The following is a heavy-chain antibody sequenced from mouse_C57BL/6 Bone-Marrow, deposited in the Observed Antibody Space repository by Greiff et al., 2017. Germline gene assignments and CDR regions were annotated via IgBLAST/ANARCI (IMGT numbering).Heavy chain of an antibody. J-gene: IGHJ4*01. CDR2: FYPGSGSI. CDR1: GYTFTEYT. CDR3: ARHGGSSYTSGYYAMDY. D-gene: IGHD1-1*01. Sequence: VKLQESGAELVKPGASVKLSCKASGYTFTEYTIHWVKQRSGQGLEWIGWFYPGSGSIKYNEKFKDKATLTADKSSSTVYMELSRLTSEDSAVYFCARHGGSSYTSGYYAMDYWGQGTSVTVSS. V-gene: IGHV1-62-2*01.